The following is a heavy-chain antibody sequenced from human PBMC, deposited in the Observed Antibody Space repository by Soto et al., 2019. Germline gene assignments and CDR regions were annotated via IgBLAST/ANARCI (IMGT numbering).Heavy chain of an antibody. Sequence: HPGGSLRLSCAASGFTFNTYGMHWVRQAPGKGLEWVAVISYDGSNKYYADSVKGRFTISRDDSKNTLYLQMNSLRAEDTAVYYCASRPGEYSSSSGYYWGQGTLVTVSS. CDR3: ASRPGEYSSSSGYY. V-gene: IGHV3-30*03. CDR2: ISYDGSNK. CDR1: GFTFNTYG. J-gene: IGHJ4*02. D-gene: IGHD6-6*01.